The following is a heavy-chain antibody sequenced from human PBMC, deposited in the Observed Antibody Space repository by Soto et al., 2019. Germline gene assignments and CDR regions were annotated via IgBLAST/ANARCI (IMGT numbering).Heavy chain of an antibody. Sequence: SGESLKISCTGSGYSFTNYRIGWVRQMPGKGLEWMGIIYPGDSNTRYSPSFQGQVTISADKSISTAYLQWSSLKASDTAMYFCARQGYCSNTACYTVDYWGQGTLVTVSS. CDR3: ARQGYCSNTACYTVDY. D-gene: IGHD2-2*02. J-gene: IGHJ4*02. CDR1: GYSFTNYR. CDR2: IYPGDSNT. V-gene: IGHV5-51*01.